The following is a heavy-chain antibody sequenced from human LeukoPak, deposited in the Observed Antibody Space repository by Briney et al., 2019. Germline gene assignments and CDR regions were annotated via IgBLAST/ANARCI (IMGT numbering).Heavy chain of an antibody. D-gene: IGHD3-22*01. CDR3: ARDLGQYYDTSDNWFDP. Sequence: GGSLRLSCAASGFNFGSYSMTWVRQAPGKGLEWVSAISGRGANTYYADSVKGRFTISRDNAKNTLNLQMNSLRAEDTAVYYCARDLGQYYDTSDNWFDPWGQGTLVTVSS. V-gene: IGHV3-23*01. J-gene: IGHJ5*02. CDR1: GFNFGSYS. CDR2: ISGRGANT.